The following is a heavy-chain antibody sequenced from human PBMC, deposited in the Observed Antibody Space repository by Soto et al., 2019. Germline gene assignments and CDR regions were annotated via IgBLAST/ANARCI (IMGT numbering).Heavy chain of an antibody. D-gene: IGHD3-3*01. CDR1: GFTFSSFG. CDR2: IWYDGSKK. CDR3: ARDASYYSLWTGYYPSRNGMDV. V-gene: IGHV3-33*01. J-gene: IGHJ6*02. Sequence: GGSLRLSCAASGFTFSSFGMHWVRQAPGKGLEWVSLIWYDGSKKSYGDSVKGRFTISRDNSRNTVYLQMNSLRADDTAVYYCARDASYYSLWTGYYPSRNGMDVWGQGTTVTVS.